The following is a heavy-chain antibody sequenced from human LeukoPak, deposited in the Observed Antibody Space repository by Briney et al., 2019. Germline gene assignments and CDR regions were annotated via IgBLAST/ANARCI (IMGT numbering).Heavy chain of an antibody. D-gene: IGHD3-22*01. CDR1: GYTFTSYG. J-gene: IGHJ4*02. V-gene: IGHV1-18*01. CDR3: ARDPGLPTHYYDSSGYYDY. Sequence: ASVKVSCKASGYTFTSYGISWVRQAPGQGLEWMGWISAYNGNTNYVQKLQGRVTMTTDTSTSTAYMELRSLRSDDTAVYYCARDPGLPTHYYDSSGYYDYWGQGTLVTVSS. CDR2: ISAYNGNT.